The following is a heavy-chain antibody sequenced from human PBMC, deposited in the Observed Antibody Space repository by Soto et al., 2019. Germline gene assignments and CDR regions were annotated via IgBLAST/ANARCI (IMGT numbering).Heavy chain of an antibody. V-gene: IGHV4-39*01. CDR2: IYYSGST. Sequence: SETLSLTCTVSGGSISSSSYYWGWIRQPPGKGLEWIGSIYYSGSTYYNPSLKSRVTISVDTSNNQFSLKLGSVAAAETAVYYCARRAEDIVVVVAATTDLYFDYWGQGTLVTVSS. J-gene: IGHJ4*02. CDR3: ARRAEDIVVVVAATTDLYFDY. CDR1: GGSISSSSYY. D-gene: IGHD2-15*01.